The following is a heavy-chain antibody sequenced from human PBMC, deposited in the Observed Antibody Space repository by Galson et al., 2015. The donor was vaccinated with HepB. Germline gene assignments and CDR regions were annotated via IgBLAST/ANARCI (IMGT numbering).Heavy chain of an antibody. J-gene: IGHJ3*02. D-gene: IGHD2-15*01. CDR2: INGEGRGI. CDR1: GLAFSSSW. V-gene: IGHV3-74*01. Sequence: SLRLSCAASGLAFSSSWMHWVRQAPGKGLVWVSQINGEGRGIGHADSVRGRFTISRDNAKNTLYLQMNSLRVEDTAVYYCARGGLLYALDIWGQGTMVTVSS. CDR3: ARGGLLYALDI.